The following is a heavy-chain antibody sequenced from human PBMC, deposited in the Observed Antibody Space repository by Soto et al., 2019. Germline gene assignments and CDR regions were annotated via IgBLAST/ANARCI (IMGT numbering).Heavy chain of an antibody. CDR1: GFTFISYG. J-gene: IGHJ4*02. CDR3: ARIPPDIVVVPAAIFGRSSSFDC. CDR2: ISAYTGNT. V-gene: IGHV1-18*01. Sequence: VQLLESGGGLVQPGGSLSLSCAASGFTFISYGISWVRQPPGQGLEWMGWISAYTGNTNYAQKFQGRVTMTTDTSTNTAYMEQRSLRSDDTAVYYCARIPPDIVVVPAAIFGRSSSFDCWGRGTLVTVSS. D-gene: IGHD2-2*02.